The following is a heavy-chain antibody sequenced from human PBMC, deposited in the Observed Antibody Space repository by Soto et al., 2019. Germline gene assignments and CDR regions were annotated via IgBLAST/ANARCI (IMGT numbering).Heavy chain of an antibody. CDR1: GFTFDDYA. CDR2: ISWNSGSI. V-gene: IGHV3-9*01. CDR3: AGGLGDCVKYFDL. Sequence: EVQLVESGGGLVQPGRSLRLSCAASGFTFDDYAMHWVRQAPGKGLEWVSGISWNSGSIGYADSVKGRFTISRDNAKNSLYLQMNSLRAEDTALYYCAGGLGDCVKYFDLWGRGTLVTVSS. D-gene: IGHD2-21*02. J-gene: IGHJ2*01.